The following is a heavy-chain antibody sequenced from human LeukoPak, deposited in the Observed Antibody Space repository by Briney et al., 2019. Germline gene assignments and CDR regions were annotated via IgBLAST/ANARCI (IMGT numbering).Heavy chain of an antibody. CDR2: IYYSGST. Sequence: SETLSLTCTVSGGSISSYYWGWIRQPPGKGLEWIGSIYYSGSTYYNPSLKSRVTISVDTSKNQFSLKLSSVTAADTAVYYCARELRYSSSPYYFDYWGQGTLVTVSS. D-gene: IGHD6-6*01. V-gene: IGHV4-39*07. J-gene: IGHJ4*02. CDR3: ARELRYSSSPYYFDY. CDR1: GGSISSYY.